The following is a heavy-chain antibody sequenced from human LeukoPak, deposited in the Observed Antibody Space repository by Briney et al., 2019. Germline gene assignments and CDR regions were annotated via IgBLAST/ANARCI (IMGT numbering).Heavy chain of an antibody. CDR2: ITSSGGST. V-gene: IGHV3-64D*09. J-gene: IGHJ1*01. Sequence: GGSLRLSCSASGFTFSSNAMHWVRQPPGKGLEYVSAITSSGGSTYYADSVKGRFTISRDNAKNTLYLQMSSLRAEDTAVYYCVKSSGGSYLNWGQGALVTVSS. CDR3: VKSSGGSYLN. CDR1: GFTFSSNA. D-gene: IGHD2-15*01.